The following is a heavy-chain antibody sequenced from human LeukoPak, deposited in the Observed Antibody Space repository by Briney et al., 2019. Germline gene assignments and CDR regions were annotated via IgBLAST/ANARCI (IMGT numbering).Heavy chain of an antibody. CDR3: AKGLVVPAAIDY. J-gene: IGHJ4*02. CDR1: GFTFSDYY. D-gene: IGHD2-2*01. CDR2: ISSSGSTI. V-gene: IGHV3-11*01. Sequence: GGSLRLSCAASGFTFSDYYMSWIRQAPGKGLEWVSYISSSGSTIYYADSVKGRFTISRDNAKNSLYLQMNSLIAEDTAVYYCAKGLVVPAAIDYWGQGTLVTVSS.